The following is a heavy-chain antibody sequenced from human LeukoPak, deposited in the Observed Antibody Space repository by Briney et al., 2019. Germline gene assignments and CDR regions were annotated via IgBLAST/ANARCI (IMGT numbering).Heavy chain of an antibody. V-gene: IGHV4-39*07. D-gene: IGHD2-15*01. CDR1: GGSISSSSYY. CDR2: IYTSGST. J-gene: IGHJ2*01. CDR3: ARSQYCSGGSCYKVIWYFAL. Sequence: SETLSLTCTVSGGSISSSSYYWGWIRQPPGKGLEWIGRIYTSGSTNYNPSLKSRVTMSVDTSKNQFSLKLSSVTAADTAVYYCARSQYCSGGSCYKVIWYFALWGRGTLVTVSS.